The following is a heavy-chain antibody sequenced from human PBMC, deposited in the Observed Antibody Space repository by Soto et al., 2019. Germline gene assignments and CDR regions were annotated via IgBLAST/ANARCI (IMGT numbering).Heavy chain of an antibody. D-gene: IGHD3-3*01. V-gene: IGHV3-21*01. Sequence: EVQLVESGGGLVKPGGSLRLSCAASGFTFSSYSMNWVRQAPGKGLEWVSSISSSSSYIYYADSVKGRFTISRDNAKNSLYLQMNSLRAEDTAVYYCARFPRFDKNMDVWGQGTTVTVSS. J-gene: IGHJ6*02. CDR1: GFTFSSYS. CDR3: ARFPRFDKNMDV. CDR2: ISSSSSYI.